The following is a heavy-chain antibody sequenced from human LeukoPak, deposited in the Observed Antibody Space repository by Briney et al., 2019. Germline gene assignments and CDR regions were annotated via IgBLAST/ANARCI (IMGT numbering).Heavy chain of an antibody. CDR2: IYYSGYT. Sequence: SETLSLTCTVSGGSVSSSSYYWGWIRQPPAKGLEWIGSIYYSGYTYYNPSLKSRVAISVDTSKNQFSLKLTSVTTADTAVYHCARLDWTTRRVFDIWGQGTVVTVSS. V-gene: IGHV4-39*01. D-gene: IGHD3/OR15-3a*01. CDR3: ARLDWTTRRVFDI. CDR1: GGSVSSSSYY. J-gene: IGHJ3*02.